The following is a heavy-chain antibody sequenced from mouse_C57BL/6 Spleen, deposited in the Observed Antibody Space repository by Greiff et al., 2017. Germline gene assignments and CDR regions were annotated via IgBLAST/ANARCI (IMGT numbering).Heavy chain of an antibody. Sequence: QVQLQQPGTELVKPGASVKLSCKASGYTFTSYWMHWVKPRPGQGLEWIGNINPSNGGTNYNEKFKSKATLTVDKSSSTAYMQLSSLTSEDSAVDYCARSGVYSTTWGFAYWGQGTLVTVSA. CDR1: GYTFTSYW. J-gene: IGHJ3*01. CDR2: INPSNGGT. D-gene: IGHD2-5*01. V-gene: IGHV1-53*01. CDR3: ARSGVYSTTWGFAY.